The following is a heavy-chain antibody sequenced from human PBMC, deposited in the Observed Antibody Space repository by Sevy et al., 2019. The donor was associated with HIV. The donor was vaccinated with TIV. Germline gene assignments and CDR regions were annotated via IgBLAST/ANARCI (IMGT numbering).Heavy chain of an antibody. V-gene: IGHV1-18*01. J-gene: IGHJ4*02. CDR2: ISAYNGNT. CDR3: ARDLSSYYYDSSGPGALFDY. Sequence: ASVKVSCKASGYTFTSYGISWVRQAPGQGLEWMGWISAYNGNTNYAQKLQGRVTMTTDTSTSTAYMELRSLSSDDTAVYYCARDLSSYYYDSSGPGALFDYWGQGTLVTVSS. D-gene: IGHD3-22*01. CDR1: GYTFTSYG.